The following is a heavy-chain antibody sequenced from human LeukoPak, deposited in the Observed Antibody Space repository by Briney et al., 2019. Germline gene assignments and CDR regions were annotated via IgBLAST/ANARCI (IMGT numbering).Heavy chain of an antibody. CDR3: ARDTGRAGYTYDY. V-gene: IGHV3-48*02. CDR2: ISSGSSTI. Sequence: PGGSLRLSCVASGFSFSSYSMNWVRQAPGKGLEWVSYISSGSSTIYYADSVKGRFTISRDNAKNSLYLQVNSLRDEDTAVYYCARDTGRAGYTYDYWGQGNLVSVSS. J-gene: IGHJ4*02. D-gene: IGHD5-24*01. CDR1: GFSFSSYS.